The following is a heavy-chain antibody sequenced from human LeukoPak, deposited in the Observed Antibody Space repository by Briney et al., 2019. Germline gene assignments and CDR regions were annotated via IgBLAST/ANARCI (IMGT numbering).Heavy chain of an antibody. CDR1: GGSISSDSYY. Sequence: SQTLSLTCTVSGGSISSDSYYWSWIRQPAGKGLEWIGRIYTSGSTDYNPSLKSRVTISVDTSKNQFSLKLSSVTAADTAVYYCARPMNYDILTGYYVGAFDIWGQGTMVTVSS. CDR3: ARPMNYDILTGYYVGAFDI. V-gene: IGHV4-61*02. J-gene: IGHJ3*02. D-gene: IGHD3-9*01. CDR2: IYTSGST.